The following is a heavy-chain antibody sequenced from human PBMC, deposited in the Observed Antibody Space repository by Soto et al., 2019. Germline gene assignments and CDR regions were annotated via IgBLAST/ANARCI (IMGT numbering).Heavy chain of an antibody. CDR2: NNPSCGTT. Sequence: ASVKVSCKASGYTFTTYYMHWVRQAPGQGLEWMGGNNPSCGTTNYAQKFQGRVTITTDESTSTAYMELSSLRSEDTAVYYCARDWSGGMTPTWFDPWGQGTQVTVS. D-gene: IGHD3-16*01. CDR3: ARDWSGGMTPTWFDP. V-gene: IGHV1-46*01. J-gene: IGHJ5*02. CDR1: GYTFTTYY.